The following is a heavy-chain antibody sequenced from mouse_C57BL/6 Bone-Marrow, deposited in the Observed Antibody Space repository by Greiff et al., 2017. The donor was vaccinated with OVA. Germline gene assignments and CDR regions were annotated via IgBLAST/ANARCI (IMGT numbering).Heavy chain of an antibody. CDR2: IDPETGGT. CDR1: GYPFPDYE. V-gene: IGHV1-15*01. Sequence: QVQLQQSGAELVRPGASVTLSCKASGYPFPDYEMHWVKQTPVHGLEWIGAIDPETGGTAYNQKFKGKAILTADKSSSTAYMELRSLTSEDSAVYYCTRRDYSNYGTGYAMDYWGQGTSVTVSS. CDR3: TRRDYSNYGTGYAMDY. J-gene: IGHJ4*01. D-gene: IGHD2-5*01.